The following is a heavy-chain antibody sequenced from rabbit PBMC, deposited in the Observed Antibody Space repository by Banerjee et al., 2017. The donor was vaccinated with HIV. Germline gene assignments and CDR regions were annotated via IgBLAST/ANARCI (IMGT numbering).Heavy chain of an antibody. D-gene: IGHD4-1*01. V-gene: IGHV1S45*01. CDR1: GFDFSSYG. CDR2: INSSSRNV. CDR3: ARDLAGVIGWNFNL. Sequence: QEQLMESGGGLVQPGGSLKLSCKVSGFDFSSYGVSWVRQAPGKGLEWIGCINSSSRNVVYASWATGRFTISKTSSTTVTLQMTSLTAADTATYLCARDLAGVIGWNFNLWGPGTLVTVS. J-gene: IGHJ4*01.